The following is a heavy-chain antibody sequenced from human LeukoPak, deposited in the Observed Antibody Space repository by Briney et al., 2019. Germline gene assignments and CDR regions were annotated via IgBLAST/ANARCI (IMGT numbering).Heavy chain of an antibody. CDR2: ISDSGGST. J-gene: IGHJ6*02. V-gene: IGHV3-64D*09. D-gene: IGHD2-15*01. CDR3: VCGYSFGPYGMDV. Sequence: PGGSLRLSCSASGFPFSSYAMHWVRQAPGKGLEYVSAISDSGGSTYYADSVKGRFTISRDNSKNTLYLQMSSPRAEDTAVYFCVCGYSFGPYGMDVWGQGTTVTVSS. CDR1: GFPFSSYA.